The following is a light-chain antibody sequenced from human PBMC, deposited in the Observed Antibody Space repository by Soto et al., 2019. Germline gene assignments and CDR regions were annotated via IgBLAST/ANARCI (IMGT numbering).Light chain of an antibody. J-gene: IGKJ5*01. V-gene: IGKV3-11*01. CDR3: QQRSNWIT. CDR2: ESS. Sequence: EIVLTQSPATLSLSPGERATLSCRASQNVANYLDWYQQKPGQAPRLLIYESSNRATGIAARFSGSGSGTDFTLTISSLEPEDFAAYYCQQRSNWITFGQGTRLEIK. CDR1: QNVANY.